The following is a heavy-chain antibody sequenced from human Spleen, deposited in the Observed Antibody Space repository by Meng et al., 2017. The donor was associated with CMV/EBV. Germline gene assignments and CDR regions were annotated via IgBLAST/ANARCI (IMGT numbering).Heavy chain of an antibody. V-gene: IGHV3-9*01. D-gene: IGHD4-23*01. CDR1: GFNFEDYA. CDR3: AKATVAVGYYYAMNV. Sequence: SLKISCATSGFNFEDYAMYWVRQAPGKGPEWASGMSWNGGTIDYADSVKGRFTISRDNAKNSLYLQMDSLRDEDTAVYYCAKATVAVGYYYAMNVWGQGTMVTVSS. CDR2: MSWNGGTI. J-gene: IGHJ6*02.